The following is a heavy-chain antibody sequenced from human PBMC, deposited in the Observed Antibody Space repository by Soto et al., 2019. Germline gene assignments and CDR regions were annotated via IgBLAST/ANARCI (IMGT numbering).Heavy chain of an antibody. CDR1: GFTFSSYW. CDR2: IKQDGSEK. Sequence: GGSLRLSCAAAGFTFSSYWMSWVRQAPGKGLEWVANIKQDGSEKYYVDSVKGRFTISRDNAKNSLYLQMNSLRAEDTAVYYCARMLGYCSSTSCSRVYYYMDVWGKGTTVTVS. V-gene: IGHV3-7*01. CDR3: ARMLGYCSSTSCSRVYYYMDV. D-gene: IGHD2-2*01. J-gene: IGHJ6*03.